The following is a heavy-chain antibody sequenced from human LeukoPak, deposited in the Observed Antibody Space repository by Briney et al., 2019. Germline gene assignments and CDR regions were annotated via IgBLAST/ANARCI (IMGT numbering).Heavy chain of an antibody. V-gene: IGHV3-48*03. J-gene: IGHJ3*02. CDR1: EFTFTSYE. D-gene: IGHD6-6*01. Sequence: GGSLRLFCAASEFTFTSYELNWVRQAPRKGPEWVSYISSSGNTISYADSVKGRFTISRDNAKNSLYLQVISLRAEDTAVYYCARGPSIAARYDAFDIWGQGTMVTVSS. CDR3: ARGPSIAARYDAFDI. CDR2: ISSSGNTI.